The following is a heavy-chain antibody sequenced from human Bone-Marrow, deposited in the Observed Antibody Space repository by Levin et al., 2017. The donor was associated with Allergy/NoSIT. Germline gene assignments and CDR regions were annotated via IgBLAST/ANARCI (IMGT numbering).Heavy chain of an antibody. J-gene: IGHJ4*02. CDR1: GYTFTSYD. CDR3: AITLATAYNY. V-gene: IGHV1-8*01. Sequence: EASVKVSCKTSGYTFTSYDVNWLRLATGRGLEWMGYMNPNTGVTGFAQKFQDRVTLTRDTSKSTAYMELSSLTSDDTAVYYCAITLATAYNYWGQGTLVTVSS. D-gene: IGHD6-13*01. CDR2: MNPNTGVT.